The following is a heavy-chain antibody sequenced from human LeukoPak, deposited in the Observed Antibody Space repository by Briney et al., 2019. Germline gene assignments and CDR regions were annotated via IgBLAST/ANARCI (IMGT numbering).Heavy chain of an antibody. CDR3: ASSEYSYGSYYFDY. CDR2: INHSGST. D-gene: IGHD5-18*01. Sequence: SETLSLTCAVYGGSFSGYYWSWIRQPPGKGLEWIGEINHSGSTNYNPSLKSRVTISVDTSKNQFSLKLSSVTAADTAVYYCASSEYSYGSYYFDYWGQGTLVTVSS. J-gene: IGHJ4*02. V-gene: IGHV4-34*01. CDR1: GGSFSGYY.